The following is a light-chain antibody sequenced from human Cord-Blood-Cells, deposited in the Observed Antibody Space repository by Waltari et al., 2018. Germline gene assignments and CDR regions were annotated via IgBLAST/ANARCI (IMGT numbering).Light chain of an antibody. CDR2: AAS. J-gene: IGKJ2*01. CDR3: QQSYSTPPT. CDR1: QSISSY. Sequence: DIQMTQPPSSLSASVGDSATITCRASQSISSYLNWYQQKPGKAPKLLIYAASSLQSGVPSRCSGSGSGTDFTLTISSLQPEEFATYYCQQSYSTPPTFGQGTKLEIK. V-gene: IGKV1-39*01.